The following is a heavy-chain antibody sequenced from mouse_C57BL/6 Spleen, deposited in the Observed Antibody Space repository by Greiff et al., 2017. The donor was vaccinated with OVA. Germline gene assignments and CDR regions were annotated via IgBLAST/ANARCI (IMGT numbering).Heavy chain of an antibody. D-gene: IGHD2-1*01. CDR3: ASIYYGNYVNY. CDR2: IDPEDGET. Sequence: EVQLQQSGAELVKPGASVKLSCTASGFNIKDYYMHWVKQRTEQGLEWIGRIDPEDGETKYAPQFQGKATITADTSSNTAYLQLSSLTSEDTAVYYCASIYYGNYVNYWGQGTTLTVSS. V-gene: IGHV14-2*01. J-gene: IGHJ2*01. CDR1: GFNIKDYY.